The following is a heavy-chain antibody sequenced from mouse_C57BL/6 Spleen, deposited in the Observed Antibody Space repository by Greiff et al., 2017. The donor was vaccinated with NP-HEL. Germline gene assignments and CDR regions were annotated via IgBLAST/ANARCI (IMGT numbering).Heavy chain of an antibody. CDR3: TVTTGRFDY. CDR2: LYPGNSDT. D-gene: IGHD1-1*01. Sequence: VQLQQSGTVLARPGASVKMSCKTSGYTFTSYWMHWVKQRPGQGLEWIGALYPGNSDTSYNQKFKGKAKLTAFTSASTAYMELSSLTNEDSAVYYCTVTTGRFDYWGQGTTLTVSS. CDR1: GYTFTSYW. J-gene: IGHJ2*01. V-gene: IGHV1-5*01.